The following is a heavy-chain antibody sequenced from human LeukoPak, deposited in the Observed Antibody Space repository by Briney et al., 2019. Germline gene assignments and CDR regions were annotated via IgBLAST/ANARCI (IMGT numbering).Heavy chain of an antibody. CDR3: ARVPANYDFWSGYSYYYYYGMDV. CDR2: IYYSGST. CDR1: GGSMSSYY. D-gene: IGHD3-3*01. Sequence: PETLSLTCTVSGGSMSSYYWSWIRQPPGKGLEWIGYIYYSGSTNYNPSLKSRVTISVDTSKNQFSLKLSSVTPADTAVYYCARVPANYDFWSGYSYYYYYGMDVWGQGTTVTVSS. J-gene: IGHJ6*02. V-gene: IGHV4-59*01.